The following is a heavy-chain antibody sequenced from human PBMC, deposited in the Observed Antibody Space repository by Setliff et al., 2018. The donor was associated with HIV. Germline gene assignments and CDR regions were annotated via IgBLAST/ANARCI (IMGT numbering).Heavy chain of an antibody. CDR3: VRDPGVAAAGDY. CDR2: IYNRGST. Sequence: SETLSLTCTVSGGSISRGVYYWSWIRQPPGKGLEWIGYIYNRGSTYYNPSLKSRVTISVDTSKNQFSLNLRSVTAADTAVYYCVRDPGVAAAGDYWGQGTLVTVSS. V-gene: IGHV4-30-4*08. CDR1: GGSISRGVYY. J-gene: IGHJ4*02. D-gene: IGHD6-13*01.